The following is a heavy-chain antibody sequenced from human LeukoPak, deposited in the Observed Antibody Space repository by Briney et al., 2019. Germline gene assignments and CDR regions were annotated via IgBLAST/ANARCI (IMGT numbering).Heavy chain of an antibody. J-gene: IGHJ6*02. Sequence: GGSLRLSCSASGFTFSSYAMHWVRQAPGKGLEYVSAISSNGGSTYYADSVKGRFTISRDNSKNTLYLQMNSLRVEDTAVFYCVRPKHSSTSWLHYGMDVWGQGTTVIVSS. CDR3: VRPKHSSTSWLHYGMDV. CDR1: GFTFSSYA. CDR2: ISSNGGST. D-gene: IGHD2-2*01. V-gene: IGHV3-64*04.